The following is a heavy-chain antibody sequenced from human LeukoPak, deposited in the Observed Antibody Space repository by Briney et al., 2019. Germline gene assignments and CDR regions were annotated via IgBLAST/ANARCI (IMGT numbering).Heavy chain of an antibody. CDR2: IKQDGSEK. CDR3: ARHLGLEWPSDY. V-gene: IGHV3-7*01. D-gene: IGHD3-3*01. CDR1: GFIFSSYW. Sequence: PGGSLRLSCAASGFIFSSYWMTWVRQAPGKGLEWVANIKQDGSEKYYVDSVKGRFTISRDNAKNSLYLQMNSLRAEDTAVYYCARHLGLEWPSDYWGQGTLVTVSS. J-gene: IGHJ4*02.